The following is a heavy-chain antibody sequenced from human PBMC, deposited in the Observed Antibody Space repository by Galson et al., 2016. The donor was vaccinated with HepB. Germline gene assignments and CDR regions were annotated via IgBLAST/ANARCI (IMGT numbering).Heavy chain of an antibody. Sequence: SLRLSCAASGFIFSNHGMHWVRQAPGKGLEWVAAISNDASNKNYAGSVRGRFIISRDNSKNTLFLKMNSLRAEDTAIYYCARQSFFDSSGYYGYYFDSWGQGALVTVSS. V-gene: IGHV3-30*03. D-gene: IGHD3-22*01. J-gene: IGHJ4*02. CDR2: ISNDASNK. CDR3: ARQSFFDSSGYYGYYFDS. CDR1: GFIFSNHG.